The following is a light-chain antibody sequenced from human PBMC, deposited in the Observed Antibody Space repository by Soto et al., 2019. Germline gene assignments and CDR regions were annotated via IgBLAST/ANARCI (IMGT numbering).Light chain of an antibody. CDR3: QQYNNWPTWT. CDR1: QSVSSN. Sequence: EILMTQSPATLSVSPGERATLSWGASQSVSSNLAWYQQKARQPPSLLIYDIFTRATGIPASFSGRGSATEFTLTISSLKSEDFANYYCQQYNNWPTWTFGQGTKVDIK. J-gene: IGKJ1*01. CDR2: DIF. V-gene: IGKV3-15*01.